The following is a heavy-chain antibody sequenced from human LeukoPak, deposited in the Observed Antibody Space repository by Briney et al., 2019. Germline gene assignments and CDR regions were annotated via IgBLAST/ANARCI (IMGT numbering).Heavy chain of an antibody. CDR3: ARGPSGYHNT. CDR1: GFTFDDYA. Sequence: GGSLRLSCAASGFTFDDYAMHWVRQAPGKGLEWVSLISWDGGSTYYADSVKGRFTISRDNSKNTLYLQMNSLRAEDTAVYYCARGPSGYHNTGGQGTLVTVSS. CDR2: ISWDGGST. J-gene: IGHJ4*02. D-gene: IGHD5-12*01. V-gene: IGHV3-43D*04.